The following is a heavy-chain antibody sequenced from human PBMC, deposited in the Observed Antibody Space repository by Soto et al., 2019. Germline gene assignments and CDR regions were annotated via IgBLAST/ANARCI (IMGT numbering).Heavy chain of an antibody. CDR1: GGTFSSYA. V-gene: IGHV1-69*06. CDR3: ARPAAVGTYYYYYGMDV. Sequence: ASVKVSCKASGGTFSSYAISWVRQAPGQGLEWMGGIIPIFGTANYAQKFQGRVTITADKSTSTAYMELSSLRSEDTAVYYCARPAAVGTYYYYYGMDVWGQGTTVTVSS. J-gene: IGHJ6*02. D-gene: IGHD6-13*01. CDR2: IIPIFGTA.